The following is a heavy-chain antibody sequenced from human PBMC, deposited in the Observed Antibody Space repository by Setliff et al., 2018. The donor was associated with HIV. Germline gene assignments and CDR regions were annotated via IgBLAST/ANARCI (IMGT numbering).Heavy chain of an antibody. CDR1: GGSFSNYY. V-gene: IGHV4-59*01. CDR3: ARGPSLQTTLFDY. Sequence: SETLSLTCAVYGGSFSNYYWSWIRQPPGKGLEWIGYIYYSGSTNYNPSLKSRVTISVDTSKNQFSLKLTSVTAADTAVYYCARGPSLQTTLFDYWGQGTLVTVSS. J-gene: IGHJ4*02. CDR2: IYYSGST.